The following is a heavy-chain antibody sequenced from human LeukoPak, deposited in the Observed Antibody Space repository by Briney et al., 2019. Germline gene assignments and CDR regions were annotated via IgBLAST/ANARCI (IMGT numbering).Heavy chain of an antibody. CDR3: ARFGYSYGSLHYYYYYYYMDV. CDR2: ISSSGSTI. J-gene: IGHJ6*03. CDR1: GFTFSDYY. D-gene: IGHD5-18*01. Sequence: PGGSLRLSCAASGFTFSDYYMSWIRQAPGKGLEWVSYISSSGSTIYYADSVKGRFTISRDNAKNSLYLQMNSLRAEDTAVYYCARFGYSYGSLHYYYYYYYMDVWGKGTTVTVSS. V-gene: IGHV3-11*04.